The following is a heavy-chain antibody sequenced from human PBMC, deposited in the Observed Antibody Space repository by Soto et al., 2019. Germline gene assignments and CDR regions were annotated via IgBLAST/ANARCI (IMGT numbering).Heavy chain of an antibody. Sequence: QVQLVESGGGVVQPGRSLRLSCAASGFTFSSYAMHWVRQAPGKGLEWVAVISYDGSNKYYADSVKGRFTISRDNSKNTLYLQMNSLRAEDTAVYYCARDTQIAVAGTRGLVDPWGQGTLVTVSS. V-gene: IGHV3-30-3*01. J-gene: IGHJ5*02. CDR2: ISYDGSNK. D-gene: IGHD6-19*01. CDR1: GFTFSSYA. CDR3: ARDTQIAVAGTRGLVDP.